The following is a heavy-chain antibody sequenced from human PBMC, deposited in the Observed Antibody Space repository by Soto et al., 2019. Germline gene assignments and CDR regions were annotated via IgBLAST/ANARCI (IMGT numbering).Heavy chain of an antibody. CDR1: GFNFNIYA. CDR3: ELDRPNYVGSGVGYYKDGGDD. Sequence: EVQLLESGGGFVQPGGSLRLSCAASGFNFNIYAMSWVRQAPGRGLEWVSSINGNGATTYYPDSVNGRVTISRANSKKMLDRQMNSLRVEETALYYCELDRPNYVGSGVGYYKDGGDDWCQGTLVTVAS. J-gene: IGHJ4*02. V-gene: IGHV3-23*01. D-gene: IGHD3-10*01. CDR2: INGNGATT.